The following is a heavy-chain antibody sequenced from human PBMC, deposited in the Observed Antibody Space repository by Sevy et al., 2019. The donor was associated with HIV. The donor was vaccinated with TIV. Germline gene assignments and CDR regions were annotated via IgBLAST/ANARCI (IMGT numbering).Heavy chain of an antibody. Sequence: SETLSLTCTVSGVSIINNNYFWGWIRQPPGKGLEWIGAIYYTGSTYYNSPLNSRITISIDTSRGQFSLDLSSVTAADTAVYYCARHFGGGGKRGLDVWGQGTTVTVSS. CDR2: IYYTGST. CDR1: GVSIINNNYF. J-gene: IGHJ6*02. V-gene: IGHV4-39*01. D-gene: IGHD3-10*01. CDR3: ARHFGGGGKRGLDV.